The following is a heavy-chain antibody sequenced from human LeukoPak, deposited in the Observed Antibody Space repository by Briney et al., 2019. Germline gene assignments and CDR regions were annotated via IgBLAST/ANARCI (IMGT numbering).Heavy chain of an antibody. Sequence: ASVRVSCKASGYTFINYYMHWVRQAPGQGLEWMGWINPNSGGTNYAQKFQGWVTMTRDTSISTAYMELSRLRSDDTAVYYCARSYSSSWFYYFDYWGQGTLVTVSS. CDR2: INPNSGGT. V-gene: IGHV1-2*04. CDR3: ARSYSSSWFYYFDY. J-gene: IGHJ4*02. D-gene: IGHD6-13*01. CDR1: GYTFINYY.